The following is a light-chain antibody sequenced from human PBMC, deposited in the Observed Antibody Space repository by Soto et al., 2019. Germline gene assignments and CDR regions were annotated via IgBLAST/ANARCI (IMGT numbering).Light chain of an antibody. J-gene: IGKJ1*01. Sequence: DIVMTQSPDSLAVSRGDRATINCKSSQSVLYSPNNTNGLAWYRQKPGQRPNLDISWAYCRESGVPDRFSDSGSRTDFALTISGLQAEDVAVYYCPQHDDNHQTFGQGTKVEIK. CDR1: QSVLYSPNNTNG. CDR2: WAY. CDR3: PQHDDNHQT. V-gene: IGKV4-1*01.